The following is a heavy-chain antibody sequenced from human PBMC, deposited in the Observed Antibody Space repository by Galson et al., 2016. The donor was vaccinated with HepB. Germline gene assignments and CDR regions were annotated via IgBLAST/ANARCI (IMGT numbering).Heavy chain of an antibody. CDR2: IWYDGSNK. Sequence: SLRLSCAASGFTFSSYGMHWVRQAPGKGLEWVAVIWYDGSNKYYADSVKGRFTISGDNSKNTLYLQMNSLRAEDTAVYYCARDRHSGYDYYYYYGMDVWGQGTTVTVSS. V-gene: IGHV3-33*01. CDR3: ARDRHSGYDYYYYYGMDV. J-gene: IGHJ6*02. D-gene: IGHD5-12*01. CDR1: GFTFSSYG.